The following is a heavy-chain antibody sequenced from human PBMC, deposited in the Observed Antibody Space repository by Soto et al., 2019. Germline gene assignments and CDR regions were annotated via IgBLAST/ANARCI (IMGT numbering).Heavy chain of an antibody. CDR2: IWYDGSEK. J-gene: IGHJ3*02. CDR1: GFSFSSYG. D-gene: IGHD3-22*01. CDR3: ATGYFYDRRSGAFDI. V-gene: IGHV3-33*01. Sequence: QVQLVESGGGVVQPGRSLRLSCAASGFSFSSYGMHWVRQAPGKWLEWVAVIWYDGSEKFHADSVKGRFTISRVNSKNTLYLQMNSLRAEDTAVYYCATGYFYDRRSGAFDIWGQGTMVTVSS.